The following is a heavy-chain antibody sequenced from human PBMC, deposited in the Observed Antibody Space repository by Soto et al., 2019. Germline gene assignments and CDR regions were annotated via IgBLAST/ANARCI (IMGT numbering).Heavy chain of an antibody. J-gene: IGHJ4*02. CDR1: GDTFSAYS. Sequence: QVQLVQSGAEVKKPGSSVRVSCKASGDTFSAYSTVWVRQAPGQGLEWMGGIVPIFGSTTYEPKLQGRVRISANDSSRTVYVELHGVRSEDTAVYYCERERVAGRQYFDWWGQGTLVTVSS. CDR2: IVPIFGST. D-gene: IGHD6-19*01. V-gene: IGHV1-69*01. CDR3: ERERVAGRQYFDW.